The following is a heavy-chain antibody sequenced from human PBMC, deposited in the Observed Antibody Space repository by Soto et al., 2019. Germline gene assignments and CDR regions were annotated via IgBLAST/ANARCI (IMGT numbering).Heavy chain of an antibody. D-gene: IGHD6-6*01. Sequence: GESLKISCKGSRNTFTSYWIGWVRQMPGKGLEWMGIIYPGDSDTRYSPSFKGQVTTSADKSISTAYLQWSSLKASDTAMYYCVRHRPPGLEYSRFDNWGQGTLVTVSS. CDR1: RNTFTSYW. CDR2: IYPGDSDT. J-gene: IGHJ4*02. CDR3: VRHRPPGLEYSRFDN. V-gene: IGHV5-51*01.